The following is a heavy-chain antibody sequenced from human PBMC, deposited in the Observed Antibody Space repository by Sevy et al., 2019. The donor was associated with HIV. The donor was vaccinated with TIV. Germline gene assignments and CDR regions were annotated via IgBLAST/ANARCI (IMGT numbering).Heavy chain of an antibody. Sequence: GGSLRLSCAASGFTFSNTWMSWIRQAPGKGLEWVGRIKSKTDGGITDYAAPVKGRFSISRDDSKNTLYLQMSSLKTEDTALYYCTKVMEIGQELKSYYMDVWGTGTTVTVSS. CDR3: TKVMEIGQELKSYYMDV. V-gene: IGHV3-15*01. D-gene: IGHD1-26*01. CDR1: GFTFSNTW. J-gene: IGHJ6*03. CDR2: IKSKTDGGIT.